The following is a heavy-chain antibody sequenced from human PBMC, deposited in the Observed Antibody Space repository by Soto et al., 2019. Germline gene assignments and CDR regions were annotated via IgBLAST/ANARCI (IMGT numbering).Heavy chain of an antibody. CDR2: ISSASSYI. CDR3: ARRSGCAYGSLDH. D-gene: IGHD5-18*01. CDR1: GFTFGSYT. J-gene: IGHJ4*02. V-gene: IGHV3-21*01. Sequence: ESGGGLVKPGGSLRLSCATSGFTFGSYTMNWVRQAPGKGLEWVSCISSASSYIYYADSVQGRFTISRDNSEKSLYLHMNSLRAEDTAVYYCARRSGCAYGSLDHWGQGVLVTVSS.